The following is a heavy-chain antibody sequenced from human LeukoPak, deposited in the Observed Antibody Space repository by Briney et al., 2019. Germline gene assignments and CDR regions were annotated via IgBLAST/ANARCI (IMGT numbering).Heavy chain of an antibody. D-gene: IGHD3-22*01. J-gene: IGHJ4*02. V-gene: IGHV1-46*01. CDR1: GYTFTSYY. Sequence: GASVKVSCKASGYTFTSYYMHWVRQAPGQGLAWMGIINPSGGSTSYAQKFQGRVTMTRDTSTSTVYMELSSLRSEDTAVYYCATQGVGYYYDSSGFLDYWGQGTLVTVSS. CDR3: ATQGVGYYYDSSGFLDY. CDR2: INPSGGST.